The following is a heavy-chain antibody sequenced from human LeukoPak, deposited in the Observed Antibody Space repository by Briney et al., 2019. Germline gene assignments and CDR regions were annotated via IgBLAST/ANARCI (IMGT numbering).Heavy chain of an antibody. CDR2: ISAYNGNT. CDR3: AIDILTGYLYYYYYYGMDV. D-gene: IGHD3-9*01. J-gene: IGHJ6*02. CDR1: GYTFTSYG. Sequence: ASVKVSCKASGYTFTSYGISWVRQAPGQGLEWMGCISAYNGNTNYAQKLQGRVTMTTDTSTSTAYMELRSLRSDDTAVYYCAIDILTGYLYYYYYYGMDVWGQGTTVTVSS. V-gene: IGHV1-18*01.